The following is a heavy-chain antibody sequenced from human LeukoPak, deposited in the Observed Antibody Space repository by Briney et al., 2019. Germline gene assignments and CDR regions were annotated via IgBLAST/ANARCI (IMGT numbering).Heavy chain of an antibody. CDR2: INHSGST. V-gene: IGHV4-34*01. CDR1: GGSFSGYY. CDR3: ARGKGAAAWYYYGMDV. Sequence: SETLSLACAVYGGSFSGYYWSWIRQPPGKGLEWIGEINHSGSTYYNPSLKSRVTISVDTSKNQFSLKLSSVTAADTAVYYCARGKGAAAWYYYGMDVWGQGTTVTVSS. D-gene: IGHD6-13*01. J-gene: IGHJ6*02.